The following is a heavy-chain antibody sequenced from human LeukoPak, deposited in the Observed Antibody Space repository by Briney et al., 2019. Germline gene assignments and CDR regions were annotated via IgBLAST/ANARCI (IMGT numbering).Heavy chain of an antibody. CDR3: ARVGDFQSVAGNCDS. CDR2: ISYDGDNK. J-gene: IGHJ5*01. V-gene: IGHV3-30*03. D-gene: IGHD6-19*01. CDR1: GFTFSSYG. Sequence: GGSLRLSCAASGFTFSSYGMHWVRQAPGKGLEWVAVISYDGDNKYFADSVKGRFTISRDNAKNSLYLQMNSLRAEDTAVYYCARVGDFQSVAGNCDSWGQGTLVTVSS.